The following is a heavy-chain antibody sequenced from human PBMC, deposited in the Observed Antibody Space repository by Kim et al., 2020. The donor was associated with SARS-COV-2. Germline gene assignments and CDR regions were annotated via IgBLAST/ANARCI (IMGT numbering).Heavy chain of an antibody. D-gene: IGHD3-22*01. V-gene: IGHV3-23*01. CDR2: ISGSGGST. CDR1: GFTFSSYA. CDR3: AKVTMIVVVDGYYFDY. J-gene: IGHJ4*02. Sequence: GGSLRLSCAASGFTFSSYAMSWVRQAPGKGLEWVSAISGSGGSTYYADSVKGRFTISRDNSKNTLYLQMNSLRAEDTAVYYCAKVTMIVVVDGYYFDYWGQGTLVTVSS.